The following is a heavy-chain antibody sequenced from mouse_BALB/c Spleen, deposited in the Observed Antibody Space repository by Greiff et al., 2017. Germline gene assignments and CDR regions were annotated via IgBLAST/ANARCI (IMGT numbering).Heavy chain of an antibody. J-gene: IGHJ2*01. CDR2: IRNKANGYTT. D-gene: IGHD4-1*01. CDR3: AREGGTCYFDY. CDR1: GFTFTDYY. Sequence: EVKVVESGGGLVQPGGSLRLSCATSGFTFTDYYMSWVRQPPGKALEWLGFIRNKANGYTTEYSASVKGRFTISRDNSQSILYLQMNTLRAEDSATYYCAREGGTCYFDYWGQGTTLTVSS. V-gene: IGHV7-3*02.